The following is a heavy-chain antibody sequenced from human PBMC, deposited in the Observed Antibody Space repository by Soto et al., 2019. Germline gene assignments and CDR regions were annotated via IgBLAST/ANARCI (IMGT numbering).Heavy chain of an antibody. Sequence: GGSLRLSCAASGFTFSNAWMNWVRQAPGKGLEWVGRIKSKTDGGTTDYAAPVKGRFTISRDDSKNTLYLQMNSLKTEDTAVYYCTTDGVITMVRGVINRPRNFDYWGQGTLVTVSS. CDR3: TTDGVITMVRGVINRPRNFDY. CDR1: GFTFSNAW. J-gene: IGHJ4*02. D-gene: IGHD3-10*01. CDR2: IKSKTDGGTT. V-gene: IGHV3-15*07.